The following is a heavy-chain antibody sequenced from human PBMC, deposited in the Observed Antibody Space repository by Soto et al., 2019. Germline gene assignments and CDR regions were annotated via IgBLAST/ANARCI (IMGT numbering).Heavy chain of an antibody. D-gene: IGHD2-2*01. CDR1: GGSISSYY. J-gene: IGHJ5*02. V-gene: IGHV4-59*01. CDR2: IYYSGST. CDR3: ARDRGIPGTAAIGP. Sequence: QVQLQESGPGLVKPSETLSLTCTVSGGSISSYYWSWIRQPPGKGLEWIGYIYYSGSTNYNPSLRSRVTRSVDTSKNQFSLQLSSVTAADTAVYYCARDRGIPGTAAIGPWGQGTLVTVSS.